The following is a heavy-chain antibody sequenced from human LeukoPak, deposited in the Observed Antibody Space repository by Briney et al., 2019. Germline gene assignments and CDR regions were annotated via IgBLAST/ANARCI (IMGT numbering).Heavy chain of an antibody. CDR3: ARELNSGWNRAVFDY. CDR1: GGSISSYC. D-gene: IGHD6-19*01. Sequence: PSETLSFTCTVSGGSISSYCWSWIRQPAGKGLEWIGRIYTSGSTNYNPSLKSRVTMSVDTSKNQFSLKLSSVTAADTAVYYCARELNSGWNRAVFDYWGQGTLVTVSS. J-gene: IGHJ4*02. CDR2: IYTSGST. V-gene: IGHV4-4*07.